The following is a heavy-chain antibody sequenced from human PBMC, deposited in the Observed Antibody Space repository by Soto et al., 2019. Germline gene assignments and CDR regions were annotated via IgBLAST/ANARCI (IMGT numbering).Heavy chain of an antibody. CDR3: VKLGFPGAIYFDS. D-gene: IGHD6-25*01. Sequence: PGESLKISCKVSGYNFTAFWLGWVRQMPGKGLEWMANIHPLDSETNYGPSFQGQVTISADKSITTAFLHWSNLKASDTGIYFCVKLGFPGAIYFDSWGQGSLVTSPQ. V-gene: IGHV5-51*01. CDR1: GYNFTAFW. CDR2: IHPLDSET. J-gene: IGHJ4*02.